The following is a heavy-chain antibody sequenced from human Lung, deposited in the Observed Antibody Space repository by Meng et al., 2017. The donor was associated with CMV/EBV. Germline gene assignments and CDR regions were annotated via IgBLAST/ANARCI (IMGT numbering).Heavy chain of an antibody. J-gene: IGHJ4*03. CDR3: TSAPGDY. Sequence: VLSGSELRKRGASVKVFCKATRQPLIDYFMHWVRQAPGQGLEWVGWINPKSGGTHYAQSFQGSVTITRDTSINTVYVKISSLISDDTAVYYCTSAPGDYWGQGTLVTVSS. CDR1: RQPLIDYF. CDR2: INPKSGGT. D-gene: IGHD1-14*01. V-gene: IGHV1-2*02.